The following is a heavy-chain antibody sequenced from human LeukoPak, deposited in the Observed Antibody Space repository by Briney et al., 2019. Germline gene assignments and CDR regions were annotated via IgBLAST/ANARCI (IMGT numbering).Heavy chain of an antibody. D-gene: IGHD6-19*01. CDR3: ARDRSGIIAVAGLFDY. V-gene: IGHV1-46*01. CDR2: INPSGGST. Sequence: ASVKVSCKASGYTFTSYYMHWVRQAPGQGLEWMGIINPSGGSTSYAQKFQGRVTMTRDMSTSTVYMELSSLRSEDTAVYYCARDRSGIIAVAGLFDYWGQGTLVTVSS. CDR1: GYTFTSYY. J-gene: IGHJ4*02.